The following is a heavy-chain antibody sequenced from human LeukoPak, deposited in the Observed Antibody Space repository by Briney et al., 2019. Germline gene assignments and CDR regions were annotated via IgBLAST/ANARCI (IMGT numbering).Heavy chain of an antibody. Sequence: GGSLRLSCAASGFAFNTYGMHWVRRAPGKGLVWVSRIDGDGSSTSYADCVKGRFTIYRDNAKNTLYLQMNSLRAEDTAVYYCARDRGYSFDYWGQGTLLTVSS. D-gene: IGHD6-13*01. V-gene: IGHV3-74*01. CDR1: GFAFNTYG. CDR2: IDGDGSST. J-gene: IGHJ4*02. CDR3: ARDRGYSFDY.